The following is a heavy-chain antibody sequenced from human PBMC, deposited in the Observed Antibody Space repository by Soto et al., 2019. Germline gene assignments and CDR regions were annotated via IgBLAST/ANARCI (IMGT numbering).Heavy chain of an antibody. CDR2: ISGSGGST. Sequence: GGSLRLTCAASGFTFSSYAMSWVRQAPGKGLEWVSAISGSGGSTYYADSVKGRFTISRDNSKNTLYLQMNSLRAEDTAVYYCAKVPGVVVPAAIWFDPWGQGTLVTVSS. D-gene: IGHD2-2*01. V-gene: IGHV3-23*01. CDR3: AKVPGVVVPAAIWFDP. J-gene: IGHJ5*02. CDR1: GFTFSSYA.